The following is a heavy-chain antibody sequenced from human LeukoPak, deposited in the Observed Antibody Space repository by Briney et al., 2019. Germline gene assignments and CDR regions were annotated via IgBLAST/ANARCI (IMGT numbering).Heavy chain of an antibody. CDR2: ISGCAGRT. V-gene: IGHV3-23*01. J-gene: IGHJ4*02. D-gene: IGHD3-9*01. CDR3: AKDAFSSEYYDILTGYSPGFDY. Sequence: GGSLRLSCAASGSSGFTFSNHAMSWVRQVPGKGPEWVSGISGCAGRTYYAGSVKGRFTISRDNSKNTLYLHMTTLRAEDTAVYYCAKDAFSSEYYDILTGYSPGFDYWGQGSLVTVSS. CDR1: GFTFSNHA.